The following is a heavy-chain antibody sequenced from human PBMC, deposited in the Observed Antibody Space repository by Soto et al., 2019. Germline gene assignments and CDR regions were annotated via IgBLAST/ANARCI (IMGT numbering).Heavy chain of an antibody. J-gene: IGHJ4*02. D-gene: IGHD2-8*01. CDR2: ISAYNGNT. V-gene: IGHV1-18*04. Sequence: ASVKVSCKASGYTFTSYGISWVRQAPGQGLEWMGWISAYNGNTNYAQKLQGRVTMTTDTSTSTAYMELRSLRSGDTAVYYCARGDYCTNGVCHRGFFDYWGQGTLDTVSS. CDR3: ARGDYCTNGVCHRGFFDY. CDR1: GYTFTSYG.